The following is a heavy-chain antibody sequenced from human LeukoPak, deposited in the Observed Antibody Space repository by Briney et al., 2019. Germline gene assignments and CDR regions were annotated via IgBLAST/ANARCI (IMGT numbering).Heavy chain of an antibody. Sequence: PGGSLRLSCAASGFTFSSYGMHWVRQAPGKGLEWVAVIWYDGSNKYYADSVKGRFTISRDNSKYTPYLQMNSLRAEDTAVYYCARENCSSTSCYDDYYYGMDVWGQGTTVTVSS. CDR1: GFTFSSYG. CDR2: IWYDGSNK. D-gene: IGHD2-2*01. J-gene: IGHJ6*02. V-gene: IGHV3-33*01. CDR3: ARENCSSTSCYDDYYYGMDV.